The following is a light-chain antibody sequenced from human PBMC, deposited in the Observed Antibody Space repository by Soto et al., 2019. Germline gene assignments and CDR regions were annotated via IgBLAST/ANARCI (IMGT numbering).Light chain of an antibody. CDR2: AAS. Sequence: AIQMTQFPSSLSASVGDRVTITCRASQDIRSDVGWYQQRPGKVPKVLIYAASSLQRGAPPTFSGSGSGADFTLTISILPPEVFATYYWQQTISFPPTFGQGTKVEIK. V-gene: IGKV1-6*01. J-gene: IGKJ1*01. CDR3: QQTISFPPT. CDR1: QDIRSD.